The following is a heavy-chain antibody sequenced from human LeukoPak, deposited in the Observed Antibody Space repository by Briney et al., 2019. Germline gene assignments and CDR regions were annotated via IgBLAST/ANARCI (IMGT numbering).Heavy chain of an antibody. J-gene: IGHJ3*02. V-gene: IGHV1-69*05. CDR1: GGTFTSYA. D-gene: IGHD3-10*01. CDR3: ARDSWEYYGWGSYISGAFDI. CDR2: IIPIFGTA. Sequence: SVKVSCKASGGTFTSYAISWVRQAPGQGLEWMGGIIPIFGTANYAQKFQGRVTITTDESTSTAYMELSSLRSEDTAVYYCARDSWEYYGWGSYISGAFDIWGQGTMVTVSS.